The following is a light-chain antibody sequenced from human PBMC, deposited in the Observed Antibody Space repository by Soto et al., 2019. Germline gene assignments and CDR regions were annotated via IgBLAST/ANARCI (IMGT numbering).Light chain of an antibody. CDR3: VSFTTSRYYV. J-gene: IGLJ1*01. CDR1: SSDIGGNDY. Sequence: LTQPASVSDSPGQSITISCTGTSSDIGGNDYVSWYRQYPGEAPKLIIYDVANRPSGVSNRFSGSKSGNTASLIISGLQAEDEADYYCVSFTTSRYYVFGTGTKVTVL. V-gene: IGLV2-14*03. CDR2: DVA.